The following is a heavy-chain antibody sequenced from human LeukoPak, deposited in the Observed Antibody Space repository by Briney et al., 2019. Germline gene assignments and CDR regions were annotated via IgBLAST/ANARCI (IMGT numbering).Heavy chain of an antibody. CDR1: AFIFSSYG. J-gene: IGHJ4*02. CDR2: ITYDGSNR. V-gene: IGHV3-30*02. CDR3: ARPSGYLSIAAAVNY. Sequence: GGSLRLSCAASAFIFSSYGKHWVRQAPGKGLAWVAYITYDGSNRYYTDSVKGRFTISRDNSKNTLYLQMNSLRAEDTAVYYCARPSGYLSIAAAVNYWGQGTLVTVSS. D-gene: IGHD6-13*01.